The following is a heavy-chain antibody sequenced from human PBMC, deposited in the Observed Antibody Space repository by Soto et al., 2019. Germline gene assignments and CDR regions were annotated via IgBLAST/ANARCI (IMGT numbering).Heavy chain of an antibody. Sequence: SSTXSLTGTFAVSCLIIGSYYWSWIRQPPGKGLEWIGYISHSGRTNYDPSLKSRLTMSVDTSQNQFSLQLNSVTAADTAVYYCSYGYYFEYRGQRPLV. J-gene: IGHJ4*02. V-gene: IGHV4-61*01. CDR3: SYGYYFEY. CDR1: VSCLIIGSYY. D-gene: IGHD2-2*03. CDR2: ISHSGRT.